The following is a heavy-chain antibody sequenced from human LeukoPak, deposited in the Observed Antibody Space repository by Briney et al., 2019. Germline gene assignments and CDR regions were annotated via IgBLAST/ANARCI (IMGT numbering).Heavy chain of an antibody. J-gene: IGHJ6*02. Sequence: SETLSLTGAVYGGSFSGYYWSWIRQPPGKGLEWIGEINHSGSTNYNPSLKSRVTISVDTSKNQFSLKLSSVTAADTAVYYCARGSGYCSSTSCYRNHYYYYGMDVWGQGTTVTVSS. CDR1: GGSFSGYY. D-gene: IGHD2-2*03. CDR2: INHSGST. V-gene: IGHV4-34*01. CDR3: ARGSGYCSSTSCYRNHYYYYGMDV.